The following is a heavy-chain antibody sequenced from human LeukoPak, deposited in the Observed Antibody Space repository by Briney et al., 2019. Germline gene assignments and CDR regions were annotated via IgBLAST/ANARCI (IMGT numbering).Heavy chain of an antibody. CDR1: GFTFDDYA. V-gene: IGHV3-9*01. J-gene: IGHJ4*02. CDR2: ISWNSGSI. D-gene: IGHD4-17*01. Sequence: HPGGSLRLSCAASGFTFDDYAMHWVRHAPGKGLEWVSGISWNSGSIGYADSVKGRFTISRDNAKNSLYLQMNSLRAEDTALYYCAKGGDYFDYWGQGTLVTVSS. CDR3: AKGGDYFDY.